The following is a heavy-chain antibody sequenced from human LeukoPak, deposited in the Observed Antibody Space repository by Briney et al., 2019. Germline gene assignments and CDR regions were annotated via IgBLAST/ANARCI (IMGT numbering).Heavy chain of an antibody. J-gene: IGHJ4*02. CDR3: ARSPDYFDY. V-gene: IGHV4-59*01. CDR2: IYYSGST. Sequence: SETLSLTCTVSGGSLSSYYWSWIRQPPGKELEWIGYIYYSGSTIYNPSPKSRVTISVDTSNNQFSLKLRSVTAADTAVYFCARSPDYFDYWGPGTLVTVSA. CDR1: GGSLSSYY.